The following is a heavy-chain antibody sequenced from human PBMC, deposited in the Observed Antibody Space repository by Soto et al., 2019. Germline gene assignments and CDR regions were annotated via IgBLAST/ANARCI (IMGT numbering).Heavy chain of an antibody. J-gene: IGHJ6*02. CDR3: ARDASYYSLWSGYYPSRNGMDV. CDR2: IWYDGSKK. D-gene: IGHD3-3*01. V-gene: IGHV3-33*01. CDR1: GFTFSSFG. Sequence: PGGSLRLSCAASGFTFSSFGMHWVRQAPGKGLEWVSLIWYDGSKKSYEDSVKGRFTISRDNSRNTVYLQMNSLRADDTAVYYCARDASYYSLWSGYYPSRNGMDVWGQGTTVTVSS.